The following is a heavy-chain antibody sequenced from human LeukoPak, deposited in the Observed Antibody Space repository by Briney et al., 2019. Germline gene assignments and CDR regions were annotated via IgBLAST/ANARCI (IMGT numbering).Heavy chain of an antibody. CDR3: ARGTGYSSSWYKYSWFDP. CDR1: GGSFSGYY. D-gene: IGHD6-13*01. CDR2: ITHSGST. V-gene: IGHV4-34*01. Sequence: SETLSLTCAVYGGSFSGYYWSWIRQPPGKGLEWIGEITHSGSTNYNPSLKSRVTISVDTSKNQFSLKLSSVTAADTAVYYCARGTGYSSSWYKYSWFDPWGQGTLVTVSS. J-gene: IGHJ5*02.